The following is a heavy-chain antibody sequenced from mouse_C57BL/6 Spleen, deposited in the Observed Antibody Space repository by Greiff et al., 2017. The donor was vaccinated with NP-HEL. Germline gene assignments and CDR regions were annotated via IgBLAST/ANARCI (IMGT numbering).Heavy chain of an antibody. D-gene: IGHD2-3*01. V-gene: IGHV1-26*01. CDR2: INPNNGGT. CDR3: ARWLLPSAMDY. Sequence: VQLQQSGPELVKPGASVKISCKASGYTFTDYYMNWVKQSHGKSLEWIGDINPNNGGTSYNQKFKGKATLTVDKSSSTAYMELRSLTSEDSAVYYCARWLLPSAMDYWGQGTSVTVSS. J-gene: IGHJ4*01. CDR1: GYTFTDYY.